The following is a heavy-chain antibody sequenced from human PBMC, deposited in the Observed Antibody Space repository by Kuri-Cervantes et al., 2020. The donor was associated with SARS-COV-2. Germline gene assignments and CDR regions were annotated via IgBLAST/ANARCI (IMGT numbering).Heavy chain of an antibody. CDR1: GFTFSSYW. J-gene: IGHJ3*02. CDR2: IKQDGSEK. Sequence: GGSLRLSCAASGFTFSSYWTSWVRQAPGKGLEWVANIKQDGSEKYYVDSVRGRFTISRDNAKNSLYLQMNSLRAEDTAVYYCARARLEWLPDAFDIWGQGTMVTVSS. CDR3: ARARLEWLPDAFDI. V-gene: IGHV3-7*01. D-gene: IGHD3-3*01.